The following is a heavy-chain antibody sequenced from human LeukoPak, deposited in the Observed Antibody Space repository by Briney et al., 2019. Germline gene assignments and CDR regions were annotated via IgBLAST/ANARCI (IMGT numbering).Heavy chain of an antibody. Sequence: SETLSLTCTVSGGSIDTYTWSWIRQPPGKGLEWIGYIYYSGSTNYNPSLKSRVTISVDTSKNQFSLKLSSVTAADTAVYYCAYDSSGYQAPFDYWGQGTLVTVSS. J-gene: IGHJ4*02. CDR3: AYDSSGYQAPFDY. CDR2: IYYSGST. CDR1: GGSIDTYT. D-gene: IGHD3-22*01. V-gene: IGHV4-59*12.